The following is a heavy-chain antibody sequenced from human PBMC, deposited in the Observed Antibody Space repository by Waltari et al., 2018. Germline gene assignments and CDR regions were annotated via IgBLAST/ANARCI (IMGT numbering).Heavy chain of an antibody. J-gene: IGHJ2*01. CDR1: GFTFSSYS. V-gene: IGHV3-21*01. Sequence: EEQLVESGGGLVKPGGSLGLSCGVSGFTFSSYSMNWVRQAPGKGLEWVSSISRGSNYIYYAESVKGRFTISRDNAKNSLYLQMNSLRAEDTAVYYCARGWGSGSWYFDLWGRGTLVTVSS. CDR2: ISRGSNYI. CDR3: ARGWGSGSWYFDL. D-gene: IGHD6-19*01.